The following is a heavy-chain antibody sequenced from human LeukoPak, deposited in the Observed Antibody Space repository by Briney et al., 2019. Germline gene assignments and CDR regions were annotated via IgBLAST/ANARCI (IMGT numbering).Heavy chain of an antibody. V-gene: IGHV3-30*02. D-gene: IGHD3-9*01. J-gene: IGHJ4*02. CDR1: GFTFSSYG. CDR2: IRYDGSNK. CDR3: AKDYDILTGAPDFDY. Sequence: GGSLRLSCAASGFTFSSYGMHWVRQAPGKGLEWVAFIRYDGSNKYYADSVKGRSTISRDNSKNTLYLQMNSLRAEDTAVYYCAKDYDILTGAPDFDYWGQGTLVTVSS.